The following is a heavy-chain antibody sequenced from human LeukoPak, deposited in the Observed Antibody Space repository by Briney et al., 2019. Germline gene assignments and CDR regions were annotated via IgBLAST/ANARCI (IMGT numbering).Heavy chain of an antibody. Sequence: GASAKVSCKASGYTFTSYDINWVRQATGQGLEWMGWMNPNSGDTGYAQNFQGRLNMTRNTSKSTAYMELSSLRSEDTAVYYCARARGYNYGYVDYWGQGTLVTVSS. CDR2: MNPNSGDT. V-gene: IGHV1-8*01. D-gene: IGHD5-18*01. CDR1: GYTFTSYD. J-gene: IGHJ4*02. CDR3: ARARGYNYGYVDY.